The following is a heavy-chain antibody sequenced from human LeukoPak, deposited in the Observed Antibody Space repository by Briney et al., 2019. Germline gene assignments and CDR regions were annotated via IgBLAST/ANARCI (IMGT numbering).Heavy chain of an antibody. J-gene: IGHJ4*02. CDR1: GGSISRRDYF. CDR3: ARLMGSGSNFDY. V-gene: IGHV4-39*01. Sequence: SETLSLTCTVSGGSISRRDYFWGWVRQPPGKGLEWIGAIFYSGSTYYSSSLKSRVTISIDTSNNQFSLRLTSVTAADTAVYYCARLMGSGSNFDYWGQGTLVTVSS. D-gene: IGHD3-22*01. CDR2: IFYSGST.